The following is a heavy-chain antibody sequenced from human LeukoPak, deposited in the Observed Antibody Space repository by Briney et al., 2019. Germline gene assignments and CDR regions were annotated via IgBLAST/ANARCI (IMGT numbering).Heavy chain of an antibody. D-gene: IGHD3-22*01. J-gene: IGHJ3*02. CDR2: IYYSGST. CDR3: ARDDSTMTHAFDI. CDR1: GGSISSGGYY. Sequence: PSETLSLTCTVSGGSISSGGYYWSWIRQHPGKGLEWIGYIYYSGSTYYNPSLKSRVTISVDTSKNQFSLKLSSVTAADTAVYYCARDDSTMTHAFDIWGQGTMVTVSS. V-gene: IGHV4-31*03.